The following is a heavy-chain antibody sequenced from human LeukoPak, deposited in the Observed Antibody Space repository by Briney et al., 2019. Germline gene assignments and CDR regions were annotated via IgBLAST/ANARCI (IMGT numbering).Heavy chain of an antibody. Sequence: GGSLRLSCAASGFSFSDYYMTWIRQAPGKGLEWVSYISRSASTIYYADSVKGRFTISRDNAKNSLYLQMSSLRAEDTAVYYCARAEGYSGYDPNFDYWGQGTLVTVSS. CDR2: ISRSASTI. CDR1: GFSFSDYY. V-gene: IGHV3-11*01. D-gene: IGHD5-12*01. J-gene: IGHJ4*02. CDR3: ARAEGYSGYDPNFDY.